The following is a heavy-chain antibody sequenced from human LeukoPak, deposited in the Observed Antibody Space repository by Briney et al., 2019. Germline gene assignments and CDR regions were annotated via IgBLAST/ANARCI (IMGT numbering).Heavy chain of an antibody. J-gene: IGHJ4*02. CDR2: IYSGGST. CDR1: GFTVSSNY. V-gene: IGHV3-53*01. CDR3: AGADLVGAEYYFDY. D-gene: IGHD1-26*01. Sequence: PGGSLRLSCAASGFTVSSNYMSWVRQAPGKGLEWVSVIYSGGSTYYADSVKGRFTISRDNAMNSLYLQMNSLRAEDTAVYYCAGADLVGAEYYFDYWGQGTLVTVSS.